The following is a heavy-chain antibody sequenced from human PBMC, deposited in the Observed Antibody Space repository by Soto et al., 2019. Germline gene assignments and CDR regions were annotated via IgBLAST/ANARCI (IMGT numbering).Heavy chain of an antibody. D-gene: IGHD6-13*01. J-gene: IGHJ6*02. Sequence: QVQLQESGPGLVKPSETLSLTCTVSGGSISSYYWSWIRQPAGKGLEWSGRIYTSGSTNYNPSLTSRVTMSVDTSTNQFSLQLSSVTAADTAVYYCASVEAAAGDYYYYGMDVWGQGTTVTVSS. CDR1: GGSISSYY. CDR2: IYTSGST. CDR3: ASVEAAAGDYYYYGMDV. V-gene: IGHV4-4*07.